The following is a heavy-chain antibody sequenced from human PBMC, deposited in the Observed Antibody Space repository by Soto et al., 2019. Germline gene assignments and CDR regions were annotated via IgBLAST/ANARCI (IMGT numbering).Heavy chain of an antibody. Sequence: ASVKVSCKASGYTFTSYGISWVRQAPGQGLEWMGWISAYNGNTNYAQKLQGRVTMTTDTSTSAAYMELRSLRSDDTAVYYCARKWELPNWFDPWGQGTLVTVSS. CDR3: ARKWELPNWFDP. J-gene: IGHJ5*02. CDR2: ISAYNGNT. CDR1: GYTFTSYG. V-gene: IGHV1-18*01. D-gene: IGHD1-26*01.